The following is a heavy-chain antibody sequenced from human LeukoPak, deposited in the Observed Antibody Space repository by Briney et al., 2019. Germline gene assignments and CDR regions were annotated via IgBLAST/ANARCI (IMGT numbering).Heavy chain of an antibody. J-gene: IGHJ4*02. D-gene: IGHD2-2*01. V-gene: IGHV4-39*01. Sequence: PSETLSLTCTVSGGSISSSSYYWGWIRQPPGKGLEWIGSIYYSGSTYYNPSLKSRVTISVDTSKNQFSLKPSSVTAADTAVYYCATPAARGTYFDYWGQGTLVTVSS. CDR1: GGSISSSSYY. CDR2: IYYSGST. CDR3: ATPAARGTYFDY.